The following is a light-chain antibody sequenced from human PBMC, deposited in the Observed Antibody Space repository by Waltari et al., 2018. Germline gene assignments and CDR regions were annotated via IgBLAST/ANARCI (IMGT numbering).Light chain of an antibody. J-gene: IGLJ1*01. CDR3: CSYAGSKFYV. CDR2: EVT. Sequence: QSALTQPASVSGSPGQSITISCTGTRSAVGTYYLVSWYQQPPGKGPKLMIYEVTKRPSGVSNRSSGSKSGNTASLTISGLQAEDEAEYYCCSYAGSKFYVFGTGTKVTVL. V-gene: IGLV2-23*02. CDR1: RSAVGTYYL.